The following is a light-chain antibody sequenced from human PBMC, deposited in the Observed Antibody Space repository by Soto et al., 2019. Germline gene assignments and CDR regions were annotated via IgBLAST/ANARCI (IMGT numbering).Light chain of an antibody. J-gene: IGKJ1*01. CDR1: HDIDNF. CDR2: AAS. V-gene: IGKV1-27*01. CDR3: QRYDSVPRT. Sequence: DIRMTQSPPSLSAFVGDKVTITCRASHDIDNFLAWYHQKPGEVPKLLIYAASTLESGAASRFSGSGAGTVFTLTISSLQPEDVGSYYCQRYDSVPRTFVQGTKVEVK.